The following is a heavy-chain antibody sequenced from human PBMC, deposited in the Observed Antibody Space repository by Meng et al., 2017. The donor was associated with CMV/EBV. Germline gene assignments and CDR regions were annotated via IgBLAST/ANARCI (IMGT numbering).Heavy chain of an antibody. J-gene: IGHJ4*02. CDR1: GGSISSYY. V-gene: IGHV4-4*07. Sequence: QVQLQEAGPVLVKPSETLSLTCTVSGGSISSYYWSWIRQHAGKGLEWIGRIYTSGSTNYNPSLKSRVTMSVDTSKNQFSLKLSSVTAADTAVYYCAREMPIAAAGCFDYWGQGTLVTVSS. CDR2: IYTSGST. D-gene: IGHD6-13*01. CDR3: AREMPIAAAGCFDY.